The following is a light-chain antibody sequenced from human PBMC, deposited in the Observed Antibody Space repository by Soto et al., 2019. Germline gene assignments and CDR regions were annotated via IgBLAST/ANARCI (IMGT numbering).Light chain of an antibody. CDR3: SSYAGSNKGSV. CDR2: EVS. CDR1: SSDVGGYNY. Sequence: QSALTQPPSASGSPGQSVTISCTGTSSDVGGYNYVSWYQQHPGKAPKLMIYEVSKRPSGVPDRFSGSKSGNTASLTVSGLQVEDEAEYYCSSYAGSNKGSVFGTGTKLTVL. V-gene: IGLV2-8*01. J-gene: IGLJ1*01.